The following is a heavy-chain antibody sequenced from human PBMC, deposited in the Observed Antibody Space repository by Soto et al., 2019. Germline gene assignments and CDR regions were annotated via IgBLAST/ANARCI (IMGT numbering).Heavy chain of an antibody. CDR2: VKDDGSET. CDR3: VRDSGVDVLIGYQHFDY. D-gene: IGHD3-9*01. CDR1: GFTFSSYG. J-gene: IGHJ4*02. Sequence: VQLVESGGGVVQPGRSLRLSCAASGFTFSSYGMHWVRQAPGKGLEWVAMVKDDGSETYYVDSVKGRFTISRDNAENSLFLQMSNLRAEDTAVYYCVRDSGVDVLIGYQHFDYWGQGSLVTVSS. V-gene: IGHV3-7*03.